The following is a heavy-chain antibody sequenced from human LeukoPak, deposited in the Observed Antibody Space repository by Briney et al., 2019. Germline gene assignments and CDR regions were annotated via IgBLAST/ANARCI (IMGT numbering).Heavy chain of an antibody. CDR1: GVSVNKYY. CDR2: IHYSGIT. D-gene: IGHD1-1*01. J-gene: IGHJ4*02. V-gene: IGHV4-59*02. Sequence: SETLSLTCSVSGVSVNKYYWTWIRQPPGKGLEWIGHIHYSGITNSNPSLKSRVSMSLDTSQNQLSLRLTSVTAADTAVYYCARERRQLERWIDYWGQGTLVTVSS. CDR3: ARERRQLERWIDY.